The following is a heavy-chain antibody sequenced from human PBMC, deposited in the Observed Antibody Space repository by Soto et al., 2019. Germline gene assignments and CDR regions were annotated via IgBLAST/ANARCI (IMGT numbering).Heavy chain of an antibody. J-gene: IGHJ4*01. CDR2: INMATDYR. CDR3: VKNFLTTVPDGDD. D-gene: IGHD4-17*01. V-gene: IGHV3-74*01. CDR1: GFNFRTAW. Sequence: PGGSLRLSCAGSGFNFRTAWMHWVRQAPGKGLVWVSRINMATDYRDYADSVKGRFTISGDNAENTLYLQMNSLRHDDTAVYFCVKNFLTTVPDGDDWGHGTRVTVSS.